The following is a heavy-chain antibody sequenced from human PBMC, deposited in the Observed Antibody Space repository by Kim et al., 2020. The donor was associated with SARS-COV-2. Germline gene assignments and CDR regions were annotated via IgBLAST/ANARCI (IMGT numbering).Heavy chain of an antibody. CDR3: YSCGSYYDFWGGYRDY. Sequence: PVKGRFTISRDDSKNTLYLQMNRLKTEDAAVYYCYSCGSYYDFWGGYRDYWGQGTLVTVSS. D-gene: IGHD3-3*01. J-gene: IGHJ4*02. V-gene: IGHV3-15*01.